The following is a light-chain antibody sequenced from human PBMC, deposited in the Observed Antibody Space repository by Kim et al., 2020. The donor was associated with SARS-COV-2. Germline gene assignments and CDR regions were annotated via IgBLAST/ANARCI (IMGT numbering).Light chain of an antibody. CDR2: GAS. V-gene: IGKV3-20*01. CDR1: QSVSSNY. J-gene: IGKJ1*01. Sequence: EIVLTQSPGTLSLSPGERATLSCRASQSVSSNYLAWYQQKPGQAPRLLIYGASSRAAGIPDRFSGSGSGTDFTLTISRLEPEDFAVFFCQQYDHPPTFGQGTKVDIK. CDR3: QQYDHPPT.